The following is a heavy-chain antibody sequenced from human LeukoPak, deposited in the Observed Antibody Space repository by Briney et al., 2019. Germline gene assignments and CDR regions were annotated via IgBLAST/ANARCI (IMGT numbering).Heavy chain of an antibody. J-gene: IGHJ1*01. CDR2: ISSSSSYI. D-gene: IGHD3-10*01. Sequence: GGSLRLSCAPSGFTFSSYSMNWVRDAPGEGLEWVSSISSSSSYIYYADSVKGRFTISRDNAKNSLYLQMNSLRAEDTAVYYCAPGGYGSGSYYFQHWGQGTMVTVSS. CDR3: APGGYGSGSYYFQH. CDR1: GFTFSSYS. V-gene: IGHV3-21*01.